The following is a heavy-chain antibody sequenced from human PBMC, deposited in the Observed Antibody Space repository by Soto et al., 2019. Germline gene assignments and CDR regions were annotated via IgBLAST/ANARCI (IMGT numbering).Heavy chain of an antibody. CDR2: IYYTGNT. V-gene: IGHV4-39*01. D-gene: IGHD2-8*01. CDR3: VRVEMYAGEFTPNFDR. Sequence: SETLSLTCTVSGDSLRSSYHYWGWIRQLPGNGLEWIGSIYYTGNTYYNPSLKSRVSISVDMATNEISPRLRAESVADTAVYYCVRVEMYAGEFTPNFDRWGKGALVKVPS. J-gene: IGHJ4*02. CDR1: GDSLRSSYHY.